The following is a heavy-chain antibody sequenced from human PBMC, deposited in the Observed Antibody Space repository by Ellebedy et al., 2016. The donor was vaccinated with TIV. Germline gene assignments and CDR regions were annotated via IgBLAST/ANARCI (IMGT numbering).Heavy chain of an antibody. D-gene: IGHD3-10*01. J-gene: IGHJ4*02. CDR1: GFTFSNYA. CDR3: ANIRGAMI. V-gene: IGHV3-23*01. CDR2: ISESGGST. Sequence: GGSLRLXXVASGFTFSNYAMTWVRQAPGKGLEWVSAISESGGSTYNADSVKGRFTISRDNAKNTLYLQMNSLRAEDTAVYYCANIRGAMIWGQGILVTVSS.